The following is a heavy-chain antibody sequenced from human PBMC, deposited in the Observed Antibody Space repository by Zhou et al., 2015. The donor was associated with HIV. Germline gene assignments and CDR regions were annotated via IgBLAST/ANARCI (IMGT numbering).Heavy chain of an antibody. J-gene: IGHJ1*01. V-gene: IGHV1-69*06. Sequence: QVQLVQSGAEVKKPGSSVRVSCRASGGTFTNYAITWVRQAPGRGLEWMGGIIPMSGTANYAQKFQGRVTITADKSTSTAYMELSSLRSEDTAVYYCAYSSGWTEYFQHWGQGTLVTVSS. D-gene: IGHD6-19*01. CDR3: AYSSGWTEYFQH. CDR2: IIPMSGTA. CDR1: GGTFTNYA.